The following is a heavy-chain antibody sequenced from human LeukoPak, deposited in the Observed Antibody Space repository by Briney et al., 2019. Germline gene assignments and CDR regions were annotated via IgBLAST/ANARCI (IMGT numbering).Heavy chain of an antibody. Sequence: SETLSLTCTVSGGSMSSSSYYWSWIRQPPGKGLEWIGYIYYSGSTNYNPSLKSRVTISVDTSKNQFSLKLSSVTAADTAVYYCARDQGIWYFDLWGRGTLVTVSS. CDR1: GGSMSSSSYY. V-gene: IGHV4-61*01. CDR2: IYYSGST. D-gene: IGHD1-14*01. J-gene: IGHJ2*01. CDR3: ARDQGIWYFDL.